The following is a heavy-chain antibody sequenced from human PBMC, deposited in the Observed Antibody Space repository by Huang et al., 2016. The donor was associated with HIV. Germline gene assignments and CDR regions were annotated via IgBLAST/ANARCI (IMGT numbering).Heavy chain of an antibody. V-gene: IGHV1-18*04. J-gene: IGHJ4*02. CDR3: ARDATGYGTGWSTEFDY. CDR1: GYTFDSYG. D-gene: IGHD6-19*01. Sequence: HVQLVQSGADVKKPGASVKVSCKASGYTFDSYGINWVRQAPGQGLEWMGWLGPHSGKTNHAQKLQGIVTMTTDTTTSTAYMELRILTSDDTAVYYCARDATGYGTGWSTEFDYWGQGTLVTVSS. CDR2: LGPHSGKT.